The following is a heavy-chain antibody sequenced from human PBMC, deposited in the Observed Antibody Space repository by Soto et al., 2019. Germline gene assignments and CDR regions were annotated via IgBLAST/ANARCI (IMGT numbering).Heavy chain of an antibody. Sequence: GGSLRLSCEASGFTFSNFVMNWVRQAPGKGLEWVARVWYDGSSKYYVDSVKGRFTISRDNSKETVYLQMNSLRAEDTGVYYCAREIYGHYDVMDVWGHVTKLTV. J-gene: IGHJ6*02. CDR2: VWYDGSSK. V-gene: IGHV3-33*04. D-gene: IGHD3-22*01. CDR3: AREIYGHYDVMDV. CDR1: GFTFSNFV.